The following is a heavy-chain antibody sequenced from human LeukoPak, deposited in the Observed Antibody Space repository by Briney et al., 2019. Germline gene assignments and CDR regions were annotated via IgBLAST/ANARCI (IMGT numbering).Heavy chain of an antibody. CDR1: GGSISSGGYS. CDR2: IYHSGST. D-gene: IGHD2-15*01. Sequence: SETLSLTCAVSGGSISSGGYSWSWIRQPPGTGLEWIGYIYHSGSTYYNPSLKSRVTISVDRSKNQFSLKLSSVTAADTAVYYCASNLVVAALNYFDYWGQGTLVTVSS. V-gene: IGHV4-30-2*01. CDR3: ASNLVVAALNYFDY. J-gene: IGHJ4*02.